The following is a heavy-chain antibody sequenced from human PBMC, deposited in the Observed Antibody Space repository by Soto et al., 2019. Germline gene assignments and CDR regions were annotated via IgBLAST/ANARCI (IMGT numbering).Heavy chain of an antibody. CDR2: IIPIFGTA. V-gene: IGHV1-69*13. CDR3: ARGTEGNCSSTSCYPNLASNYYYYYGMDV. D-gene: IGHD2-2*01. CDR1: GGTFSSYA. Sequence: GASVKVSCKASGGTFSSYAISWVRQAPGQGLEWMGGIIPIFGTANYAQKFQGRVTITADESTSTAYMELSSLRSEDTAVYYCARGTEGNCSSTSCYPNLASNYYYYYGMDVWGQGTTVTVSS. J-gene: IGHJ6*02.